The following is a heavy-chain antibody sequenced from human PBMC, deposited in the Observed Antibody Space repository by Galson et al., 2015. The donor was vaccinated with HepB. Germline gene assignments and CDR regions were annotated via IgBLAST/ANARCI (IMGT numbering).Heavy chain of an antibody. Sequence: QPGESLEKPGESLMISWKGSGYSFTSYWVSWGRQMPGKVLEGMARRDLSGSYTHYRPSFQGHVTISANKSISTAYLQWISLKASHTARYCCARLLSPDSSSYYAGDAFNIWGQGTMVTVSS. CDR2: RDLSGSYT. D-gene: IGHD3-22*01. V-gene: IGHV5-10-1*01. CDR1: GYSFTSYW. CDR3: ARLLSPDSSSYYAGDAFNI. J-gene: IGHJ3*02.